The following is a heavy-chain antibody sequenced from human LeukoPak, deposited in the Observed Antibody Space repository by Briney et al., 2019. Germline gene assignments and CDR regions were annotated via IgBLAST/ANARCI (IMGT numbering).Heavy chain of an antibody. J-gene: IGHJ6*03. CDR3: ARDAYITVVRGVISRHMDV. D-gene: IGHD3-10*01. CDR1: GYTFTGYY. V-gene: IGHV1-2*02. CDR2: INPNSGGT. Sequence: ASVKVSCKASGYTFTGYYMHWVRQAPGQGLEWMGWINPNSGGTNYAQKFQGRVTMTRDTSISTAYMELSRLRSDDTAVYYCARDAYITVVRGVISRHMDVWGKGTTVTVSS.